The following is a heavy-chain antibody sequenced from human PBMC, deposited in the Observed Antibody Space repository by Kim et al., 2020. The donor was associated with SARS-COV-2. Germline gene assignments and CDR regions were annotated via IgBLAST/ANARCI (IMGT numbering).Heavy chain of an antibody. Sequence: GGSLRLSCAASGFTFSNAWMSWVRQAPGKGLEWVGRIKSKTDGGTTDYAAPVKGRFTISRDDSKNTLYLQMNSLKTEDTAVYYCTTVRSGGSLRYYYYGMDVWGQGTTVTVSS. V-gene: IGHV3-15*01. CDR1: GFTFSNAW. CDR3: TTVRSGGSLRYYYYGMDV. CDR2: IKSKTDGGTT. J-gene: IGHJ6*02. D-gene: IGHD2-15*01.